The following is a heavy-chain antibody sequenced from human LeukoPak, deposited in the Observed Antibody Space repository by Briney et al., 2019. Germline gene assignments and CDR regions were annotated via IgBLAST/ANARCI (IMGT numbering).Heavy chain of an antibody. J-gene: IGHJ4*02. CDR2: INQDGSEK. D-gene: IGHD6-13*01. CDR1: GFTFSSYS. V-gene: IGHV3-7*01. CDR3: ARDSGVVTGAAAPGY. Sequence: GGSLRLSCAASGFTFSSYSMNWVRQAPGKGLEWVANINQDGSEKYYVDSVKGRFTISRDNAKNSLYLQMNSLRAEDTAVYYCARDSGVVTGAAAPGYWGQGTLVTVSS.